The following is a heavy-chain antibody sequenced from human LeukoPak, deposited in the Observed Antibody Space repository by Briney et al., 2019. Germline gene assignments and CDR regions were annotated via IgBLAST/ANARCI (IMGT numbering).Heavy chain of an antibody. D-gene: IGHD3-22*01. CDR2: FHHSGST. Sequence: SETLPLTCTVSGGSMSSYFWNWIRQPPGKGLEWIGYFHHSGSTKYNPSLKSRVTISVDTSKRQVSLNLSSVTAADTATYYCARVDFYYDSSGSEANYRYFDFWGRGTLVTVSS. J-gene: IGHJ2*01. CDR3: ARVDFYYDSSGSEANYRYFDF. V-gene: IGHV4-59*01. CDR1: GGSMSSYF.